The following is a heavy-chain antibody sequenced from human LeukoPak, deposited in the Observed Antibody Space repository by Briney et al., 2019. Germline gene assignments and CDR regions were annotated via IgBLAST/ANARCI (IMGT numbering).Heavy chain of an antibody. CDR2: INPNSGGT. Sequence: ASVRVSCKASGYTFTGYYIHWMRQAPGQGLEWMAWINPNSGGTHYAQKFQGRVTMTRDTSISAAYMELSRLRSDDTAVYYCARDMTMAGEVPQYWGQGTLVTVSS. CDR1: GYTFTGYY. D-gene: IGHD6-19*01. J-gene: IGHJ4*02. CDR3: ARDMTMAGEVPQY. V-gene: IGHV1-2*02.